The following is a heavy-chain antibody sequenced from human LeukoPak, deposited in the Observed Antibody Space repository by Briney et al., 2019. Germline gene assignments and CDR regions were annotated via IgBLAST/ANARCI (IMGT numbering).Heavy chain of an antibody. J-gene: IGHJ4*02. CDR2: IYYSGST. D-gene: IGHD3-3*01. CDR3: AGWGKGDITIFAVAQSYFDY. Sequence: SETLSLTCTVSGGSISSGGYYWSWIRQHPGKGLEWIGYIYYSGSTYYNPSLKSRVTISVDTSKNQFSLKLSSVTAADTAVYYCAGWGKGDITIFAVAQSYFDYWGQGTLVTVSS. V-gene: IGHV4-31*03. CDR1: GGSISSGGYY.